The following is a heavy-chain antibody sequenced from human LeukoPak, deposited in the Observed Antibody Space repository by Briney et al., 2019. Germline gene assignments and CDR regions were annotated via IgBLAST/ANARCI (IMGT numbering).Heavy chain of an antibody. V-gene: IGHV4-34*01. CDR3: ARGLRKGYPLDY. Sequence: SETLSLTCAVYGGSFSGYYWSWIRQPPGKGLEWIGEINHSGSTNYNPSLKSRVTISVDTSKNQFSLKLSSVTAADTAVYYCARGLRKGYPLDYWGQGTLVTASS. J-gene: IGHJ4*02. CDR1: GGSFSGYY. CDR2: INHSGST. D-gene: IGHD5-12*01.